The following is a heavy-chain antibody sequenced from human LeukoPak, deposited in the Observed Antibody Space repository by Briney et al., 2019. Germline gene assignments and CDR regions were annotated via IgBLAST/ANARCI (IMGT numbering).Heavy chain of an antibody. Sequence: QAGGSLSLSCVASGFTLDDHAMHWVRQAPGKGLEWVSSISWYSGDIGYADSVKGRFSISRDNDKNTLYLEMNSLRSDDTALYFCARDVWRRAFYSMDVWGQGTTVPVSS. J-gene: IGHJ6*02. D-gene: IGHD2-15*01. V-gene: IGHV3-9*01. CDR2: ISWYSGDI. CDR1: GFTLDDHA. CDR3: ARDVWRRAFYSMDV.